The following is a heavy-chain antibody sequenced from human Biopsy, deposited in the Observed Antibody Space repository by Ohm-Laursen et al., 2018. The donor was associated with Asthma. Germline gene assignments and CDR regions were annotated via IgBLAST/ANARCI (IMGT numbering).Heavy chain of an antibody. Sequence: TLSLTWAVSGGSISSGGYSWSWIRQPPGKGLEWIGYIYHSGSTYYNPSLKSRVTISVDRSKNRFSLKLSSVTAADTAVYYCARVKDGYNFDYWGQGTLVTVSS. V-gene: IGHV4-30-2*01. CDR2: IYHSGST. CDR1: GGSISSGGYS. CDR3: ARVKDGYNFDY. J-gene: IGHJ4*02. D-gene: IGHD5-24*01.